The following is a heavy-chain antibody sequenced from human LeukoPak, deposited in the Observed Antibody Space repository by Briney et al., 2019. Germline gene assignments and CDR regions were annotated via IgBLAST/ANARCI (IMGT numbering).Heavy chain of an antibody. CDR1: GYSFTDFH. CDR3: AREVSWTTVTTRHYFYYYMDV. D-gene: IGHD4-11*01. J-gene: IGHJ6*03. CDR2: INPTSGAT. V-gene: IGHV1-46*01. Sequence: ASVKVSCKASGYSFTDFHVHWVRQAPGQGLEWVGIINPTSGATTYAQKFRGRVTMTGDMSTSTVYMELSGLGSEDTAVYYCAREVSWTTVTTRHYFYYYMDVWGKGTTVTVSS.